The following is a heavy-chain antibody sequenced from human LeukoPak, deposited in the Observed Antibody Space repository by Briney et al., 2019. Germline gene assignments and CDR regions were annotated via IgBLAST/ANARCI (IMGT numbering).Heavy chain of an antibody. CDR2: IKEDGSEK. CDR3: ASGRQLGY. J-gene: IGHJ4*02. V-gene: IGHV3-7*01. Sequence: GGSLSLSCAASGCTFSDYWMSWVRQAPGKGLEWVANIKEDGSEKYYVDSVKGRFTISRDNARNSLYLQMNSLRAEDTAVYYCASGRQLGYWGQGTLVTVSS. D-gene: IGHD6-13*01. CDR1: GCTFSDYW.